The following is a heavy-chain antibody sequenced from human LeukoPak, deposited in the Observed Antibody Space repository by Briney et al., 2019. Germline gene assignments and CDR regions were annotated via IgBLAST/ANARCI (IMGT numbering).Heavy chain of an antibody. CDR1: GGSISSSGYY. CDR2: IYHSGST. V-gene: IGHV4-39*01. CDR3: ARTSYGRRWFDP. J-gene: IGHJ5*02. Sequence: PGGSLRLSCTVSGGSISSSGYYWVWIRQPPGKGLERIGSIYHSGSTYYNPSLKSRITISVDTSKNQFSLKLSSVTAADTAVYYCARTSYGRRWFDPWGQGTLVTVSS. D-gene: IGHD1-26*01.